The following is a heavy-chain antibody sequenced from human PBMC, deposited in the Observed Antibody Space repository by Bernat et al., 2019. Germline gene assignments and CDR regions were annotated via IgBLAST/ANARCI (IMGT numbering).Heavy chain of an antibody. CDR3: ARGLPDSGFYFHYGMDG. CDR1: GGSFSGYY. D-gene: IGHD3-22*01. J-gene: IGHJ6*02. V-gene: IGHV4-34*01. Sequence: QVQLQQWGAGLLKPSETLSLTCAVYGGSFSGYYWSWIRQPPGKGLEWIGEINHSGGTNYNPSLKSRVTTSVDTSKNQFSLKLSSVTAADTSVYYCARGLPDSGFYFHYGMDGWGQGTTVTVSS. CDR2: INHSGGT.